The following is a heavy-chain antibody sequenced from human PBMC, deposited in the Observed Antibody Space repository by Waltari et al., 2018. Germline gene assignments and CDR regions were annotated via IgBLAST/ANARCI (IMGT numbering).Heavy chain of an antibody. J-gene: IGHJ4*02. CDR3: ANEPTMVQGVH. CDR2: IYYSGST. D-gene: IGHD3-10*01. CDR1: GGSISSSSYY. V-gene: IGHV4-39*07. Sequence: QLQLQESGPGLVKPSETLSLTCTVSGGSISSSSYYWGWIRQPPGKGLEWIGIIYYSGSTYYNPSLKSRVTISVDTSKNQFSLKLSSVTAADTAVYYCANEPTMVQGVHWGQGTLVTVSS.